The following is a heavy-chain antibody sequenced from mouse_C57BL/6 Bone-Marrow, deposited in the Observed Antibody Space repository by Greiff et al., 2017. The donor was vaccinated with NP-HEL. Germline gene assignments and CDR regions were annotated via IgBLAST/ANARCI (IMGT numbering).Heavy chain of an antibody. CDR1: GYTFTSYG. CDR3: ARTLTTVVAHYFDY. Sequence: QVQPQQSGAELARPGASVKLSCKASGYTFTSYGISWVKQRPGQGLEWIGEIYPRSGNTYYNEKFKGKATLTADKSSSTAYMELRSLTSEDSAVYFGARTLTTVVAHYFDYWGQGTTLTVSS. D-gene: IGHD1-1*01. V-gene: IGHV1-81*01. J-gene: IGHJ2*01. CDR2: IYPRSGNT.